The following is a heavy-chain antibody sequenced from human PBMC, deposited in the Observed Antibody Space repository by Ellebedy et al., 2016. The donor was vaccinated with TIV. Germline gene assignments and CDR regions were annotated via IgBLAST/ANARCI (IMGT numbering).Heavy chain of an antibody. D-gene: IGHD3-10*01. CDR2: GYT. CDR1: GFIVSTNR. Sequence: GESLKISCTASGFIVSTNRMSWVRQAPGKGLEWVGGYTNYADSVKGRFTISTHNSRNTLYLQMTNLRTEDTAVYYCAKGSFPFGDKSERIYSFQYWGQGTLVTVSS. V-gene: IGHV3-53*04. CDR3: AKGSFPFGDKSERIYSFQY. J-gene: IGHJ4*02.